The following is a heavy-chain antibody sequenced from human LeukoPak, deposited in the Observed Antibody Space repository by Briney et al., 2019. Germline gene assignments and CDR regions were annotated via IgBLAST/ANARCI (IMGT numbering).Heavy chain of an antibody. Sequence: GASVKVSCKASGGTFSSYAISWVRQAPGQGLEWMGRIIPILGIANYAQKFQGRVTMTEDTSTDTAYMELSSLRSEDTAVYYCATVKGIGGSYPAYYGMDVWGQGTTVTVSS. J-gene: IGHJ6*02. V-gene: IGHV1-69*04. CDR2: IIPILGIA. D-gene: IGHD1-26*01. CDR3: ATVKGIGGSYPAYYGMDV. CDR1: GGTFSSYA.